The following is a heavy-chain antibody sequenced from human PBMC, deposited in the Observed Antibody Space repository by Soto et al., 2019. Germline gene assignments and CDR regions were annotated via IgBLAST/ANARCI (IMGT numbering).Heavy chain of an antibody. CDR2: IKQDGSEK. Sequence: GGSLRLSCAASGFTFSTYWMNWVRQAPGKGLEWVANIKQDGSEKYYVDSVKGRFAISRDNAKDSLFLQMNNLRAEDTAVYYCVRDWCTFSGMDVRRQGTTVXV. CDR3: VRDWCTFSGMDV. V-gene: IGHV3-7*01. CDR1: GFTFSTYW. D-gene: IGHD2-15*01. J-gene: IGHJ6*02.